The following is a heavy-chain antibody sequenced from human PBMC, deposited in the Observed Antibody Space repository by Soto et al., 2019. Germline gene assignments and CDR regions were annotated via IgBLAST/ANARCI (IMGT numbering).Heavy chain of an antibody. J-gene: IGHJ2*01. D-gene: IGHD4-17*01. V-gene: IGHV3-23*01. CDR2: ISGSGGST. Sequence: EVQLLESGGGLVQPGGSLRLSCAASGFTFSSYAMNWVRQAPGKGLEWVSVISGSGGSTYYADAVKGRFTISRYNSKNTLYLPRNSLRAEDTAVYYCAKRTVGFYFDLWGRGTLVTVSS. CDR1: GFTFSSYA. CDR3: AKRTVGFYFDL.